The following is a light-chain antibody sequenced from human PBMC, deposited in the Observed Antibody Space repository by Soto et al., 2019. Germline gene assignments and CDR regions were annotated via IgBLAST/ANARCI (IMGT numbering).Light chain of an antibody. CDR1: NIGSKN. CDR2: RDS. Sequence: SYELTQPLSVSVALGQTARITFGGNNIGSKNVHWYQQKPGQAPVLVIYRDSNRPSGIPERFSGSNSGNTATLTISRAQAGDEADYYCQVWDSSTVVFGTGTKLTVL. CDR3: QVWDSSTVV. J-gene: IGLJ1*01. V-gene: IGLV3-9*01.